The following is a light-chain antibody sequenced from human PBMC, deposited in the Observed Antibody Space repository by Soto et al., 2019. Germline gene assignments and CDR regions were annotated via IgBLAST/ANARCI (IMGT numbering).Light chain of an antibody. V-gene: IGKV3-11*01. CDR3: QQRSNWPWT. J-gene: IGKJ1*01. CDR2: DAS. Sequence: EIVLTQSPATLSLSPGERATLSCRASQSVSNFLAWYQQKPGQAPRLLISDASNRATGIPGRFSCSGSGTDFSLTISSLEPEDFAVYYCQQRSNWPWTFGQGTKVEIK. CDR1: QSVSNF.